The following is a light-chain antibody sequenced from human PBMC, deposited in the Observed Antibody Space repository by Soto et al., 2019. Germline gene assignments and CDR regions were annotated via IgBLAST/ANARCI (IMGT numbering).Light chain of an antibody. CDR1: QSLLYSNGRNY. J-gene: IGKJ5*01. Sequence: DIVMTQSPLSLPVTPGEPASISCRSSQSLLYSNGRNYLDWYVQKPGQSPQLLIYLGSNRASGVPDRFSGSGSGTDFTLRISRVEAEDVGVYSCMQGLQTPSTFGQGTRLEIK. CDR3: MQGLQTPST. V-gene: IGKV2-28*01. CDR2: LGS.